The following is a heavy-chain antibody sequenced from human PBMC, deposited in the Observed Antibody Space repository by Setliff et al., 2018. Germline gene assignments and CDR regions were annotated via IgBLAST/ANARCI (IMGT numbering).Heavy chain of an antibody. D-gene: IGHD3-22*01. V-gene: IGHV1-18*01. CDR3: AYDSSGYYPGY. Sequence: ASVKVSCKPSGYTFTSYGISWVRQAPGQGLEWMGWISPYNGDTEYAQKFQGRVTLTTDTSTSTAHMELGSLRSDDTAVYICAYDSSGYYPGYWGQGTLVTSPQ. CDR1: GYTFTSYG. J-gene: IGHJ4*02. CDR2: ISPYNGDT.